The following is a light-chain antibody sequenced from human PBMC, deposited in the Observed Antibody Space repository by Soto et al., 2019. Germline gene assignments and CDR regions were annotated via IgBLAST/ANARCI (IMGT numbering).Light chain of an antibody. V-gene: IGKV1-33*01. CDR2: DAS. CDR1: QSISSY. CDR3: QQYDILPIT. J-gene: IGKJ5*01. Sequence: DIQMTQSPSSLSASVGDRFTITFRSSQSISSYLNWYQQKPGKAPKLLIYDASNLEIGVPSRFSGSGSGTHFTFTISSLQTEDIGTYYCQQYDILPITFGRGTRLEIK.